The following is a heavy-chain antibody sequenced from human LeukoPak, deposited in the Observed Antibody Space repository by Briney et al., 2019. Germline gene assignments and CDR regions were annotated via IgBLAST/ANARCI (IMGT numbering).Heavy chain of an antibody. CDR1: GFTFSIYA. CDR2: ITSRDGTT. Sequence: GGSLRLSCAASGFTFSIYAMSWVRQTPGKGLEWVSSITSRDGTTYYADSVKGRFTISRDNSENPLYLQMNSLRAEDSALYYGARDRPNYYGSDGHYYRRDGDYWGQGTLVTVSS. D-gene: IGHD3-22*01. V-gene: IGHV3-23*01. CDR3: ARDRPNYYGSDGHYYRRDGDY. J-gene: IGHJ4*02.